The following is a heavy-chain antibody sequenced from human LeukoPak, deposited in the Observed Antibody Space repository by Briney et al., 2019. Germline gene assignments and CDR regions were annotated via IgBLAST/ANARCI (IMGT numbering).Heavy chain of an antibody. CDR1: GFTFSSYA. Sequence: GGSLRLSCAASGFTFSSYAMNWVRQAPGKGLEWVSAISGSGGSTYYADSVKGRFTISRGNSKNTLYLQMNSLRAEDTAVYYCAKPLSIAARRGIGWFDPWGQGTLVTVSS. J-gene: IGHJ5*02. CDR3: AKPLSIAARRGIGWFDP. V-gene: IGHV3-23*01. CDR2: ISGSGGST. D-gene: IGHD6-6*01.